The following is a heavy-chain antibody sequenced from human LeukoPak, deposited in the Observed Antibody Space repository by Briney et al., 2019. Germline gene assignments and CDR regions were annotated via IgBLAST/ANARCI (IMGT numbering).Heavy chain of an antibody. Sequence: ASVKVSCKVSGHTLSELSMDWARQAPGKGLEWVGNFVPEHGETRYAQKFQGRVTMTKDTSTDTAYMELSSLKSDDTAIYYCTMKLRFLEWLPPGDYWGQGSLVTVSS. CDR2: FVPEHGET. J-gene: IGHJ4*02. CDR1: GHTLSELS. CDR3: TMKLRFLEWLPPGDY. V-gene: IGHV1-24*01. D-gene: IGHD3-3*01.